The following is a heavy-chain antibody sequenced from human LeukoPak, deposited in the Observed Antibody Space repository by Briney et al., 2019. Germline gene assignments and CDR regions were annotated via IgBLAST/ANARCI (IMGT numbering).Heavy chain of an antibody. CDR1: GFTFSSYA. J-gene: IGHJ4*02. V-gene: IGHV3-23*01. D-gene: IGHD3-10*01. CDR2: ISGSGGST. Sequence: SGGSLRLSCAASGFTFSSYAMSWVRQAPGKGLEWVSAISGSGGSTYYADSVKGRFTISRDNSKNTLYLQMNSLSAEDTAVYYCAKGEVGSGSYPIDYWGQGTLVTVSS. CDR3: AKGEVGSGSYPIDY.